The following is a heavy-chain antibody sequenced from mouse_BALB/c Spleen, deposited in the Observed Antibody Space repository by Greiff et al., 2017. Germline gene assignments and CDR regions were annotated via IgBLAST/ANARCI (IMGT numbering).Heavy chain of an antibody. D-gene: IGHD1-1*01. CDR2: IRNKANGYTT. CDR1: GFTFTDYY. V-gene: IGHV7-3*02. J-gene: IGHJ3*01. Sequence: DVKLVESGGGLVQPGGSLRLSCATSGFTFTDYYMSWVRQPPGKALEWLGFIRNKANGYTTEYSASVKGRFTISRDNSQSILYLQMNTLRAEDSATYYCARGYGSSYAPLAYWGQGTLVTVSA. CDR3: ARGYGSSYAPLAY.